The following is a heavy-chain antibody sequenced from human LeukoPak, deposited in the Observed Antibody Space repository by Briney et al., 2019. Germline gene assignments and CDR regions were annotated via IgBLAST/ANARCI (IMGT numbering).Heavy chain of an antibody. J-gene: IGHJ3*02. CDR1: GGSISSSSYY. Sequence: SETLSLTCTVSGGSISSSSYYWGWIRQPPGKGLEWIGSIYYSGSTYYNPSLKSRVTISVDTSKNQFSLKLSSVTAADTAVYYCARDQWWLTQNDALDIWGQGTMVTVSS. V-gene: IGHV4-39*07. CDR2: IYYSGST. CDR3: ARDQWWLTQNDALDI. D-gene: IGHD2-15*01.